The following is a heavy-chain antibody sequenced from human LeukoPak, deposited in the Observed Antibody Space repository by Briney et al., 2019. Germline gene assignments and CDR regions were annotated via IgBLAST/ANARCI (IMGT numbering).Heavy chain of an antibody. J-gene: IGHJ5*02. V-gene: IGHV3-23*01. CDR2: ISDSGGRT. D-gene: IGHD3-10*01. Sequence: GGSLRLSCAVSGITLSNYGMSWVRQAPGKGLEWVAGISDSGGRTNYADSVKGRFTISRDNAKNSLYLQMNSLRAEDTAVYYCARSHQVQSRGRWFDPWGQGTLVTVSS. CDR1: GITLSNYG. CDR3: ARSHQVQSRGRWFDP.